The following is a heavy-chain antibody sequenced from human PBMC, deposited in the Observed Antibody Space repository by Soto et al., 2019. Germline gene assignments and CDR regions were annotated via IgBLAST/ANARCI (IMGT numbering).Heavy chain of an antibody. Sequence: QVQLVQSGAEVKKPGASVKVSCKASGYTFTSYYMHWVRQAPGQGLEWMGIINPSGGSTSYAQKFQGRVTMASDRSRSTDYRELSSLRSEDTAVYYCARDQAVFSRPTAEYFQHWGQGNLVTVPS. CDR1: GYTFTSYY. J-gene: IGHJ1*01. CDR3: ARDQAVFSRPTAEYFQH. D-gene: IGHD3-16*01. V-gene: IGHV1-46*03. CDR2: INPSGGST.